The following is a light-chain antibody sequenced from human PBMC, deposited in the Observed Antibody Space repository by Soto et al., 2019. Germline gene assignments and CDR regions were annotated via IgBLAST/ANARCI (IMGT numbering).Light chain of an antibody. J-gene: IGLJ3*02. CDR2: GNS. CDR3: QSYDSALSGWV. CDR1: SSNIAAGYD. V-gene: IGLV1-40*01. Sequence: QSVLTQPPSVSGAPGQRVTMSCTGTSSNIAAGYDVHWYQQLPGTAPKLLVYGNSHRPSGVPDRCSGSKSGTSASLAITGLQPEDEADYYCQSYDSALSGWVFGGGTKVTVL.